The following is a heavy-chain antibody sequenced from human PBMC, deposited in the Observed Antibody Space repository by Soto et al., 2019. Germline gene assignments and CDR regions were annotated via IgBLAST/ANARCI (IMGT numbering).Heavy chain of an antibody. CDR3: ARGGSSWSAEYYQH. CDR2: ISGYNGNT. Sequence: QVQLVQSGAEVKKPGASVKVSCKASGYTFTNYGISWVRQAPGQGPEWMGWISGYNGNTNYVQTLQGRVTMPTDTSTSTAYMELRGLTSDDTAVYYCARGGSSWSAEYYQHWGQGTLVIVSS. CDR1: GYTFTNYG. D-gene: IGHD6-13*01. V-gene: IGHV1-18*01. J-gene: IGHJ1*01.